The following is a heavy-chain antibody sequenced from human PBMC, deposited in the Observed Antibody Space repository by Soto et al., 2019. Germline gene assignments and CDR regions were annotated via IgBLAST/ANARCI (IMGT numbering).Heavy chain of an antibody. Sequence: EVQLVESGGGLVQPGGSLRLSCAASGFTFNIYWMHWVRQAPGKGLVWVSRINSDASSTNYADSVKGRFTISRDNAKNTLDLQMNSLRGEDTAVYYCARGVRSGTYPYVYFAMDVWGQGTTVTVSS. J-gene: IGHJ6*02. CDR2: INSDASST. V-gene: IGHV3-74*01. CDR1: GFTFNIYW. CDR3: ARGVRSGTYPYVYFAMDV. D-gene: IGHD1-26*01.